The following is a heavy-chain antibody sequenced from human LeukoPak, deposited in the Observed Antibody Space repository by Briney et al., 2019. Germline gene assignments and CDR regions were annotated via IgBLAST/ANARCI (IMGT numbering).Heavy chain of an antibody. Sequence: PGGSLRLSCAASGFIFSSYAMSWVRQAPGKGLEWVSAISGSGGSTYYADSVKGRFTISRDNSKNTLYLQMNSLRAEDTAVYYCAKDLSYGSGIDYWGQGTLVTVSS. J-gene: IGHJ4*02. CDR2: ISGSGGST. CDR1: GFIFSSYA. D-gene: IGHD3-10*01. V-gene: IGHV3-23*01. CDR3: AKDLSYGSGIDY.